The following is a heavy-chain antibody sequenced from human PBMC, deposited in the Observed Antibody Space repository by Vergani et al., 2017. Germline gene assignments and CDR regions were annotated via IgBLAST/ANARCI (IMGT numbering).Heavy chain of an antibody. J-gene: IGHJ6*03. D-gene: IGHD4-17*01. Sequence: QVQLQESGPGLVKPSQTLSLTCTVSGGSIISGSYYWSWLRQPAGKGLEWIGRIYTSGSTNYNLSLKSRVTISVDTSKNQFSLKLRSVTAADTAVYYCARDSPTVTTGYYYYYMDVWGKGTTVTVSS. CDR3: ARDSPTVTTGYYYYYMDV. CDR2: IYTSGST. V-gene: IGHV4-61*02. CDR1: GGSIISGSYY.